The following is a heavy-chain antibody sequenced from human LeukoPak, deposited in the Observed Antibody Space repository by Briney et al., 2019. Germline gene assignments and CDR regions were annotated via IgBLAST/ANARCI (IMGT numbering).Heavy chain of an antibody. CDR2: INSDGIST. Sequence: GGSLRLSRVASGFTFSSHWMHWVRQAPGKGLVWVSRINSDGISTSYADSVKGRFTISRDNAKNTVYLQMNSLRAEDTAVYHCARDVYDFWSGYTTSSFGMDVWGQGTTVTVSS. CDR1: GFTFSSHW. V-gene: IGHV3-74*01. J-gene: IGHJ6*02. D-gene: IGHD3-3*01. CDR3: ARDVYDFWSGYTTSSFGMDV.